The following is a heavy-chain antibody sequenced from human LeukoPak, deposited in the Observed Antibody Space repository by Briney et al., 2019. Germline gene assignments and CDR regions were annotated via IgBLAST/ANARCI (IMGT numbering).Heavy chain of an antibody. CDR2: ISNGGGSA. J-gene: IGHJ4*02. D-gene: IGHD6-19*01. Sequence: GGSLRLSCEVSGFTFASYAMSWVRQAPGKGLDWVSGISNGGGSAYYADSVKGRFSISRDNSKNTLYLQMNSLRAEDTAVYYCAKDATGYSSAETDYWGQGTLVTVSS. CDR1: GFTFASYA. CDR3: AKDATGYSSAETDY. V-gene: IGHV3-23*01.